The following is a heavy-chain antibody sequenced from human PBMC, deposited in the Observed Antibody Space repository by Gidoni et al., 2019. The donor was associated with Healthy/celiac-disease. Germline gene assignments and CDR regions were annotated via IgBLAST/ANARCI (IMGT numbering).Heavy chain of an antibody. CDR3: AKGAPRLRLGEFWELDDY. Sequence: QVQLVESGGGVVQPGGSLRLSCAASGFTFSSYGMHWVRQAPGKGLEWVAFIRYDGSNKYYADSVKGRFTISRDNSKNTLYLQMNSLRAEDTAVYYCAKGAPRLRLGEFWELDDYWGQGTLVTVSS. J-gene: IGHJ4*02. CDR1: GFTFSSYG. D-gene: IGHD3-16*01. CDR2: IRYDGSNK. V-gene: IGHV3-30*02.